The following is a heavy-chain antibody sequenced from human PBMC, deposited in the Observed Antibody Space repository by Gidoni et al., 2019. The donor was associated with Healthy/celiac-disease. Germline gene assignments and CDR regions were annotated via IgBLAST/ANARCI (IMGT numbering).Heavy chain of an antibody. CDR1: GGSFSGYY. CDR2: INQSGST. J-gene: IGHJ4*02. Sequence: QVQLQQWGAGLLKPSETLYLTCAVSGGSFSGYYWSWIRQPPGKGLEWIGEINQSGSTNYNPSLKSRVTIAVDTSKNQFSLKRSSVTAADTAVYDCARGHYSSGWYWGQGTLVTVSS. CDR3: ARGHYSSGWY. D-gene: IGHD6-19*01. V-gene: IGHV4-34*01.